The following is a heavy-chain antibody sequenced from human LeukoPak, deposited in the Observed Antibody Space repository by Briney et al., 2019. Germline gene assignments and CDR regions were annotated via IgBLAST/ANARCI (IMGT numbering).Heavy chain of an antibody. CDR1: EFIFSRYW. V-gene: IGHV3-7*01. CDR3: ARDREDWNYVPHFYFYYMDV. D-gene: IGHD1-7*01. J-gene: IGHJ6*03. Sequence: PGGSLRLSCVASEFIFSRYWMSWVRQAPGKGLEWVANIKEDGSEENYVDSVRGRFTLSRDNGKNSLYLQMNSLRAEGTAVYYCARDREDWNYVPHFYFYYMDVWGKGTTVTVSS. CDR2: IKEDGSEE.